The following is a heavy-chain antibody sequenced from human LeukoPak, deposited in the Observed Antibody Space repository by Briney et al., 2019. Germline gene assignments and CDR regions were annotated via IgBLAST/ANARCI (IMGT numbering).Heavy chain of an antibody. CDR1: GFSFNSYA. J-gene: IGHJ3*02. D-gene: IGHD3-22*01. V-gene: IGHV3-23*01. Sequence: GGSLRLSCAASGFSFNSYAMNWVRQAPGKGLEWVPAISGSSSSTYYADSVKGRFTISRDNSKNTLYLQMNSLRAEDTAVYYCAKVRMITMIAYDAFDIWGQGTMVTVSS. CDR2: ISGSSSST. CDR3: AKVRMITMIAYDAFDI.